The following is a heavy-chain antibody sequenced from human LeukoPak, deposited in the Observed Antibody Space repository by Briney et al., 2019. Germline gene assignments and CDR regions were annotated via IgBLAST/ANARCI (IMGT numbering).Heavy chain of an antibody. D-gene: IGHD4-23*01. CDR1: GYSFTSYW. CDR2: IYPGDSDT. Sequence: GESLKISCKGSGYSFTSYWIGWVRQVPGKGLEWMGIIYPGDSDTRYSPSFQGQVTISADKSISTAYLQWSSLKASDTAMYYCARGLNYGGNSGILDYWGQGTLVTVSS. J-gene: IGHJ4*02. V-gene: IGHV5-51*01. CDR3: ARGLNYGGNSGILDY.